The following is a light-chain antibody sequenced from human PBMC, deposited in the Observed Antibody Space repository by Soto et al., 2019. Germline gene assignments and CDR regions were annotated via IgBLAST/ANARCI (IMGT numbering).Light chain of an antibody. CDR2: LESSGSY. Sequence: QPVLTQSSSASASLGSSVKLTCTLSSGHRSYIVAWHQQQPGKAPRFLMKLESSGSYNKGSGVPDRFSGSSSGADRYLTISSLQSEDEADYYCETWDSNTRVFGGGTKLTVL. J-gene: IGLJ3*02. CDR3: ETWDSNTRV. V-gene: IGLV4-60*03. CDR1: SGHRSYI.